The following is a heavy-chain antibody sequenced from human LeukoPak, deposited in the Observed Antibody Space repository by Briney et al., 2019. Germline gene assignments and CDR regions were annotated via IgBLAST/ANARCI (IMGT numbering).Heavy chain of an antibody. D-gene: IGHD1-1*01. V-gene: IGHV3-66*01. CDR1: GFSFSRNY. Sequence: GGSLRLSCAASGFSFSRNYMTWVRQAPGEGLEWVSLIYSGCSTSYSDSVKGRFTISRDNSKNTLYLQMNSLRAEDTAVYYCARKTDHQTGGDYWGQGTLVTVSS. J-gene: IGHJ4*02. CDR2: IYSGCST. CDR3: ARKTDHQTGGDY.